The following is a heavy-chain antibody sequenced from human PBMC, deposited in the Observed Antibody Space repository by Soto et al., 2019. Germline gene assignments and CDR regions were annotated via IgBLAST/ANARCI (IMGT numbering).Heavy chain of an antibody. Sequence: ASVKVSCKASGYTFGNNDISWVRQATGQGLEWMGWMNPNSGNTGYAQKFQGRVSMTRNTSITTAYLELSSLRSDDTAIYYCARMAKSATLNCFDPWGQGTLVTVSS. CDR2: MNPNSGNT. CDR1: GYTFGNND. V-gene: IGHV1-8*01. CDR3: ARMAKSATLNCFDP. J-gene: IGHJ5*02.